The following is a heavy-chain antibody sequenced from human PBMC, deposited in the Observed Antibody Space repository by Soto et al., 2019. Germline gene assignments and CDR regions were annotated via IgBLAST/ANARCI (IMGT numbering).Heavy chain of an antibody. CDR1: GGSISSGGYY. V-gene: IGHV4-31*03. CDR3: ARDIRLYGDDWYFDL. J-gene: IGHJ2*01. CDR2: IYYSGST. Sequence: PSETLSLTCTVSGGSISSGGYYWSWIRQHPGKGLEWIGYIYYSGSTYYNPSLKSRVTISVDTSKNQFSLKLSSVTAADTAVYYCARDIRLYGDDWYFDLWGRGTLVTVSS. D-gene: IGHD4-17*01.